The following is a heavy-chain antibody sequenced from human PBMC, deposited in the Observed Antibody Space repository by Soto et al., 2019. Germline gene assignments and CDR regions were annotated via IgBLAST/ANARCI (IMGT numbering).Heavy chain of an antibody. V-gene: IGHV1-18*01. CDR2: INAYNGNT. CDR3: ARELPAGPGTFREDAFDI. D-gene: IGHD2-2*01. CDR1: GYSFTRYG. J-gene: IGHJ3*02. Sequence: VASVKVSCKASGYSFTRYGIGWARQAPGQGLEWMGWINAYNGNTNYAQNLQGRLTLTTDTSTTTAYMELRSLRSDDTAVYYCARELPAGPGTFREDAFDIWG.